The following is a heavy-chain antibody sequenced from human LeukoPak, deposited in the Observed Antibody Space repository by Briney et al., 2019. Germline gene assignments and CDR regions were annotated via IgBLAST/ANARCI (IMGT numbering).Heavy chain of an antibody. D-gene: IGHD3-10*01. V-gene: IGHV4-34*01. J-gene: IGHJ4*02. CDR1: GGSFSGYY. CDR2: INHSGST. CDR3: ARAGGLRFGEFTFDY. Sequence: PSETLSLTCAVYGGSFSGYYWSWIHQPPGKGLEWIGEINHSGSTNYNPSLKSRVTISVDTSKNQFSLKLSSVTAADTAVYYCARAGGLRFGEFTFDYWGQGILVTVSS.